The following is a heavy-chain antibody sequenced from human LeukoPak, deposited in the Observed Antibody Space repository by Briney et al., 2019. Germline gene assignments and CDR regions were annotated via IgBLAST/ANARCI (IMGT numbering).Heavy chain of an antibody. J-gene: IGHJ4*02. Sequence: SSETLSLTCTVSGGSISSSSYYWGWIRQPPGKGLEWIGSIYYSGSTYYNPSLKSRVTISVDTSKNQFSLKLSSVTAADTAVYYCARRRPMGHGSGSYYYWGQGTLVTVSS. CDR3: ARRRPMGHGSGSYYY. CDR2: IYYSGST. D-gene: IGHD3-10*01. V-gene: IGHV4-39*01. CDR1: GGSISSSSYY.